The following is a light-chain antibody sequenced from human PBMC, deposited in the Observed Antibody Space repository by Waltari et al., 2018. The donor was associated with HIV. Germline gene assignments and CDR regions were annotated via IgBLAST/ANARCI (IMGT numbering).Light chain of an antibody. Sequence: QSALTQPASLSGSPGQSITISCTGTSSDVRGYNLVSWYQQHPGKAPKLMIYEVIKRPSGVSNRFAGSKSGNTASLTISGLQAEDEADYYCCAYAGSTTYVIFGGGTKLTVL. CDR1: SSDVRGYNL. V-gene: IGLV2-23*02. J-gene: IGLJ2*01. CDR2: EVI. CDR3: CAYAGSTTYVI.